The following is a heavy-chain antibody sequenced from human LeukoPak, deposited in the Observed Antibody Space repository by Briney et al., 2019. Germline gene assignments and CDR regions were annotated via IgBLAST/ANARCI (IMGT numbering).Heavy chain of an antibody. D-gene: IGHD2-2*01. CDR3: ARAYPPTQLALDY. V-gene: IGHV3-53*01. Sequence: GGSLRLSCAASGFTVSSNYMSWVRQAPGKGLEWVSVIYSGGSTYYADSVKGRFTISRDNSKNTLYLQMNSLRAEDTAVYYCARAYPPTQLALDYWGQGALVTVSS. CDR2: IYSGGST. J-gene: IGHJ4*02. CDR1: GFTVSSNY.